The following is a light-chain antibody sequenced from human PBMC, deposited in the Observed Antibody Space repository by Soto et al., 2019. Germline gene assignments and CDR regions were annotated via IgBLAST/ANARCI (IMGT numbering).Light chain of an antibody. CDR1: SSDVGSYNI. CDR3: CSYAPSTTIVV. J-gene: IGLJ2*01. Sequence: QSARTQPASVSGSPGQAITISCTGTSSDVGSYNIVSWYQQHPGKAPKLIIYEGSKRPSGISNRFSGSKSGNTASLTISGLEAEDEAEYFCCSYAPSTTIVVFGGGTKLTVL. V-gene: IGLV2-23*03. CDR2: EGS.